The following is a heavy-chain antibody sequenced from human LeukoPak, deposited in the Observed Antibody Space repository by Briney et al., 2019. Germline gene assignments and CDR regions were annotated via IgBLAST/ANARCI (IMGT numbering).Heavy chain of an antibody. CDR2: ISGSGGRT. CDR1: GFTFITYA. J-gene: IGHJ4*02. V-gene: IGHV3-23*01. CDR3: AMAVIGSGWTLDY. Sequence: GGSLRLSCAASGFTFITYAMSWVRQAPGKGLEWVSSISGSGGRTSYADSVQGRFTISRDNSKNTLYLELNSLRAEDAAVYFCAMAVIGSGWTLDYWGQGTLVTVSS. D-gene: IGHD6-19*01.